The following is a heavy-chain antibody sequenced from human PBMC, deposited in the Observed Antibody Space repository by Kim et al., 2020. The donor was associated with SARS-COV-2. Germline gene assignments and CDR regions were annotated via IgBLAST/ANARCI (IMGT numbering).Heavy chain of an antibody. V-gene: IGHV3-74*01. CDR2: INSDGSST. CDR3: ARVPVDTAMDYYFDY. Sequence: GGSLRLSCAASGFTFSSYWMHWVRQAPGKGLVWVSRINSDGSSTSYADSVKGRFTISRDNAKNTLYLQMNSLRAEDTAVYYCARVPVDTAMDYYFDYWGQGTLVTVSS. CDR1: GFTFSSYW. J-gene: IGHJ4*02. D-gene: IGHD5-18*01.